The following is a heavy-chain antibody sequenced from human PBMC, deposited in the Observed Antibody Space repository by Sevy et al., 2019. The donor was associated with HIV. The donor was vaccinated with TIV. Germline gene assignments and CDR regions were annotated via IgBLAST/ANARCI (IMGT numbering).Heavy chain of an antibody. CDR3: ASIYYDFWSGYYDPLDY. CDR2: IIPIFGTA. J-gene: IGHJ4*02. Sequence: ASVKVPCKASGGTFSSYAISWVRQAPGQGLEWMGGIIPIFGTANYAQKFQVRVTITADESTSTAYMELSSLRSEDTAVYYCASIYYDFWSGYYDPLDYWGQGTLVTVSS. D-gene: IGHD3-3*01. CDR1: GGTFSSYA. V-gene: IGHV1-69*13.